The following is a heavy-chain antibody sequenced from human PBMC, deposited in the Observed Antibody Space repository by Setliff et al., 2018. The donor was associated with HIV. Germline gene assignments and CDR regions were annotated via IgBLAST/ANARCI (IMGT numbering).Heavy chain of an antibody. CDR2: INNDTTTT. Sequence: GGSLRLSCAASGFTFSRYWMHWVRQAPGQGLVWVSGINNDTTTTTYADSVKGRFSISRDNAKNTLYLQMNGLRGEDTAVYYCAKGVKWLAPWGQGTLVTVSS. CDR1: GFTFSRYW. V-gene: IGHV3-74*01. D-gene: IGHD2-21*01. CDR3: AKGVKWLAP. J-gene: IGHJ5*02.